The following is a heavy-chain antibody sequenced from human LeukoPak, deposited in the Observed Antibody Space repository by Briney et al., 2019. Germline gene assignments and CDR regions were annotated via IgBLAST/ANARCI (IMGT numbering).Heavy chain of an antibody. CDR3: AKGHRYCSSTSCYHPHLTRFYYGMDV. CDR1: GFTFSSYA. Sequence: GGSLRLSCAASGFTFSSYAMSWVRQAPGKGLEWVSAISGSGGSTYYADSVKGRFTISRDNSKNTLYLQMNSLRAEDTAVYYCAKGHRYCSSTSCYHPHLTRFYYGMDVWGQGTTVTVSS. D-gene: IGHD2-2*01. J-gene: IGHJ6*02. V-gene: IGHV3-23*01. CDR2: ISGSGGST.